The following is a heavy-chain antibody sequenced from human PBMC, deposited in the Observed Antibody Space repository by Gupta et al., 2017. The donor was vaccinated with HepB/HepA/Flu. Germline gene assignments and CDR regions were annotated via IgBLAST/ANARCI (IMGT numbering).Heavy chain of an antibody. J-gene: IGHJ4*02. CDR3: ARGRGHYDFWSGYPHSYYFDY. V-gene: IGHV1-8*01. Sequence: QVQLVQSGAEVKKPGASVKVSCKASGYTFTSYDINWVRQATGHGLEWMGWMNPNSGNTGYAQKFQGRVTMTRNTSISTAYMELSSLRSEDTAVYYCARGRGHYDFWSGYPHSYYFDYWGQGTLVTVSS. CDR2: MNPNSGNT. CDR1: GYTFTSYD. D-gene: IGHD3-3*01.